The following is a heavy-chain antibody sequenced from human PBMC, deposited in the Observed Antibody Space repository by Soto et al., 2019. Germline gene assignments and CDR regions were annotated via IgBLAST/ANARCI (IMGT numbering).Heavy chain of an antibody. Sequence: PGESLKISCKGSGYSFTSYWIGWVRQMPGKGLEWMGIIYPGDSDTRYSPSFQGQVTISADKSISTAYLQWSSLKASDTAMCYCARHPTLSTYYYDSSGSLDAFDIWGQGTMVTVSS. CDR2: IYPGDSDT. J-gene: IGHJ3*02. CDR3: ARHPTLSTYYYDSSGSLDAFDI. CDR1: GYSFTSYW. V-gene: IGHV5-51*01. D-gene: IGHD3-22*01.